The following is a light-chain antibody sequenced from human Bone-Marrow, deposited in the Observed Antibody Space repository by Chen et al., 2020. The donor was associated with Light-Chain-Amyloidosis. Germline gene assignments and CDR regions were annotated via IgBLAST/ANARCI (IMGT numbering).Light chain of an antibody. V-gene: IGLV2-23*03. CDR1: SIGTFNL. CDR3: CSYGGYSTFV. CDR2: EGY. Sequence: QSDLPHPASVSGSPGQSVTISCTGHSIGTFNLVSWYQQSPGNAPKLIIYEGYRRPSEVSDRFSGSTSGSTASLTISGLQTEDEADYHCCSYGGYSTFVFGGGTKLTVL. J-gene: IGLJ2*01.